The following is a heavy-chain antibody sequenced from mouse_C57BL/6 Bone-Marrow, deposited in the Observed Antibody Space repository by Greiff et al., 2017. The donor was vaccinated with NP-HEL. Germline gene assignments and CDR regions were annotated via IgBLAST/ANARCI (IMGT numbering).Heavy chain of an antibody. CDR3: ARLTAYYYGSSSYAMDY. Sequence: DVMLVESGGGLVQPGGSLSLSCAASGFTFTDYYMSWVRQPPGKALEWLGFIRNKANGYTTEYSASVKGLFTISRDTSQSILYTHMNALRAADRSTDYCARLTAYYYGSSSYAMDYWGQGTSVTVSS. CDR2: IRNKANGYTT. V-gene: IGHV7-3*01. J-gene: IGHJ4*01. CDR1: GFTFTDYY. D-gene: IGHD1-1*01.